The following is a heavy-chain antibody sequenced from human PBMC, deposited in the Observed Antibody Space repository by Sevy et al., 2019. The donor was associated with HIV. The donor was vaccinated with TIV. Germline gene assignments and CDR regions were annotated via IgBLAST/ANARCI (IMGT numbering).Heavy chain of an antibody. Sequence: ASVKVSCKASGYTFTGYYMHWVRQAPGQGLEWMGRINPNSGGTNYAQKFQGRVTMTRDRSISTAYMELSRLRSDDTAVYYCARDSRYCSGGSCYKSFDYWGQGTLVTVSS. J-gene: IGHJ4*02. CDR2: INPNSGGT. V-gene: IGHV1-2*06. CDR1: GYTFTGYY. CDR3: ARDSRYCSGGSCYKSFDY. D-gene: IGHD2-15*01.